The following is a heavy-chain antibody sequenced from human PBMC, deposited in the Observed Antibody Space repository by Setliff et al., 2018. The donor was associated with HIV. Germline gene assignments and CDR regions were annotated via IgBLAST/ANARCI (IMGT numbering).Heavy chain of an antibody. V-gene: IGHV4-31*03. Sequence: PSETLSLTCTVSGDSINSGDSYWTWIRHHPGKGLEWIGYIYYSGSTNYNPSPKSRVIISVDSSKNQFFLKLISVTAADTAVYYCARHPLSRRRRTTVTTVGAFDIWGQGTKVTVSS. CDR3: ARHPLSRRRRTTVTTVGAFDI. J-gene: IGHJ3*02. CDR1: GDSINSGDSY. D-gene: IGHD4-17*01. CDR2: IYYSGST.